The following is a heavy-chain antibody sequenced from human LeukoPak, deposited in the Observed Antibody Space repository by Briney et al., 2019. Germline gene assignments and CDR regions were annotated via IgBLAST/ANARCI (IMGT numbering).Heavy chain of an antibody. CDR3: ARARQDDFWSGPNAFDI. CDR1: GYTFTDYY. V-gene: IGHV1-2*02. J-gene: IGHJ3*02. D-gene: IGHD3-3*01. CDR2: INPNSGGT. Sequence: ASVKVSCKASGYTFTDYYVHWVRQAPGQGLEWMGWINPNSGGTNYAQKFQGRVTMTRDTSTSTVYMELSSLRSEDTAVYYCARARQDDFWSGPNAFDIWGQGTMVTVSS.